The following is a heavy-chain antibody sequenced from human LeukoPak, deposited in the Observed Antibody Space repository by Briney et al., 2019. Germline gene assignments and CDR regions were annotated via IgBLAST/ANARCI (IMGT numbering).Heavy chain of an antibody. D-gene: IGHD3-10*01. CDR3: ARGSTMVRGVTTAYYYYYYMDV. Sequence: SETLSLTCAVYGGSFSGYYWSWIRQPPGKGLEWIGEINHSGSTNYNPSLKSRVTISVDTSNNQFSLKLSSVTAADTAVYYCARGSTMVRGVTTAYYYYYYMDVWGKGTTVTISS. CDR2: INHSGST. J-gene: IGHJ6*03. CDR1: GGSFSGYY. V-gene: IGHV4-34*01.